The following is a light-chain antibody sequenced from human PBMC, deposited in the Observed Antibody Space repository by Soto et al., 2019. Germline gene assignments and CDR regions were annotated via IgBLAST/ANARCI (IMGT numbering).Light chain of an antibody. J-gene: IGKJ3*01. V-gene: IGKV3-20*01. CDR2: GAS. Sequence: EIVLTQYTGTLSLSPGERATLSCRASQSVSSSYLAWYQQKPGQAPRLLIYGASSRATGIPDRFSGSGSGTDFTLTISRLEPEDFAVYYCQQYGSSPTFGPGSMVDI. CDR3: QQYGSSPT. CDR1: QSVSSSY.